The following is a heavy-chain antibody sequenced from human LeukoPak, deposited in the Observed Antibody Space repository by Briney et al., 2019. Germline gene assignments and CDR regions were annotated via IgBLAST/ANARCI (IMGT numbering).Heavy chain of an antibody. Sequence: GGSLRLSCAASGFTFSSYWMHWVRQAPGKGLVWVSRINSGGSSTSYADSVKGRFTISRDNAKNTLYLQMNSLRAEDTAVYYCARDLMGIAYRGAFYYWGQGTLVTVSS. CDR3: ARDLMGIAYRGAFYY. J-gene: IGHJ4*02. CDR1: GFTFSSYW. CDR2: INSGGSST. D-gene: IGHD6-13*01. V-gene: IGHV3-74*01.